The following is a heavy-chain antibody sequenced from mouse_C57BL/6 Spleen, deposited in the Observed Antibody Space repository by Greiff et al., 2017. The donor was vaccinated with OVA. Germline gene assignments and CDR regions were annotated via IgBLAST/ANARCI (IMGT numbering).Heavy chain of an antibody. Sequence: VQLQQSGAELVRPGASVTLSCKASGYTFTDYEMHWVKQTPVHGLEWIGAIDPETGGTAYNQKFKGKAILTADKSSSTAYMELRSLTSEDSAVYYCTRYYGSSYDDWGQGTTLTVSS. CDR1: GYTFTDYE. D-gene: IGHD1-1*01. V-gene: IGHV1-15*01. J-gene: IGHJ2*01. CDR3: TRYYGSSYDD. CDR2: IDPETGGT.